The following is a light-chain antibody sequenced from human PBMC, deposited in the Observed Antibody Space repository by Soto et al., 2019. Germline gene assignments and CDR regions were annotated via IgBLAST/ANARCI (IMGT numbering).Light chain of an antibody. Sequence: DIVMTQSPDSLAVSLGERATINCKSSQSVLYSSNNKNYLAWYQLKPGQPPKLIIYWASTRESGVPERFSGSESGTDFTLTISSLQAEDVAIYYCQQYYTTPLTFGGGTRVEIK. CDR3: QQYYTTPLT. CDR1: QSVLYSSNNKNY. J-gene: IGKJ4*01. CDR2: WAS. V-gene: IGKV4-1*01.